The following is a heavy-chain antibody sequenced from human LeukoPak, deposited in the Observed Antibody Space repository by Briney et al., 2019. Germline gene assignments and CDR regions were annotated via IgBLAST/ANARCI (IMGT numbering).Heavy chain of an antibody. J-gene: IGHJ2*01. V-gene: IGHV4-59*01. CDR3: ARDYYDYGDYLEWYFDL. CDR2: IYYSGST. CDR1: GGSISSYY. Sequence: SETLSLTCTVSGGSISSYYWGWIRQPPGKGLEWIGYIYYSGSTNYNPSLKSRVTISVDTSKNQFSLKLSSVTAADTAVYYCARDYYDYGDYLEWYFDLWGRGTLVTVSS. D-gene: IGHD4-17*01.